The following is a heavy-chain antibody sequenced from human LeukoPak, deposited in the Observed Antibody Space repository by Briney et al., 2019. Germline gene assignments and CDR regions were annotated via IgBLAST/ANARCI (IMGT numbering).Heavy chain of an antibody. CDR1: GGSFSGYY. D-gene: IGHD2-2*01. V-gene: IGHV4-34*01. Sequence: SETLSLTCAVYGGSFSGYYWSWIRQPPGKGLEWIGEINHSGSTNYNPSLKSRVTISVDTSKNQFSLKLSSVTAADTAVYYCARAPASPDWFDPWGQGTLVTVSS. CDR2: INHSGST. CDR3: ARAPASPDWFDP. J-gene: IGHJ5*02.